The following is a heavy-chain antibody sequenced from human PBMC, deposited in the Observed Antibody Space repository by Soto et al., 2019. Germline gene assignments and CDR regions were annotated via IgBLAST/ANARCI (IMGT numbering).Heavy chain of an antibody. V-gene: IGHV3-23*01. J-gene: IGHJ4*02. Sequence: GGSLRLSCAASGFTFSSYSMNWVRQAPGKGLEWVSGISGSGGNTYYADSVKGRFTISRDNSENTLYLQMNNLRAEDTAFYFCAKGYLVWFGELFPYFAYWGQGTLVTVSS. CDR3: AKGYLVWFGELFPYFAY. CDR1: GFTFSSYS. D-gene: IGHD3-10*01. CDR2: ISGSGGNT.